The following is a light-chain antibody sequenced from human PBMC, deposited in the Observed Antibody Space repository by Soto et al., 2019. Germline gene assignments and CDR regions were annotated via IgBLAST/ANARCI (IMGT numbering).Light chain of an antibody. J-gene: IGKJ5*01. CDR3: QQRHMWPIT. CDR2: DAY. V-gene: IGKV3-11*01. Sequence: EIVMTQSPATLSVTPGEGATLSCRASQSVSSNLAWYQQKPGQAPRLLIYDAYNRATGIPPRFGGSGSGTDFTLTISSLEPEDSAVYYCQQRHMWPITFAQGTRLE. CDR1: QSVSSN.